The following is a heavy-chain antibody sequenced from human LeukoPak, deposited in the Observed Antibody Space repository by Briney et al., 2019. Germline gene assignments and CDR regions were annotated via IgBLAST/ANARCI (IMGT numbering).Heavy chain of an antibody. D-gene: IGHD2-15*01. Sequence: ASVKVSCKASGYTFTNYGINWVRQATGQGLEWMGWMNPNSGNTGYAQKFQGRVTMTRNTSISTAYMELSSLRSEDTAVYYCARGIRQPGPDCSGGSCYPKLRYFDYWGQGTLVTVSS. V-gene: IGHV1-8*02. J-gene: IGHJ4*02. CDR3: ARGIRQPGPDCSGGSCYPKLRYFDY. CDR1: GYTFTNYG. CDR2: MNPNSGNT.